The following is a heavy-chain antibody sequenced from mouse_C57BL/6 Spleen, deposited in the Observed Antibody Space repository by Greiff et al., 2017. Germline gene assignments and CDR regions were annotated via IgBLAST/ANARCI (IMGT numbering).Heavy chain of an antibody. CDR3: ARVPYYYGSSLIDV. D-gene: IGHD1-1*01. Sequence: EVQLQESGPGLVKPSQSLSLTCSVTGYSITSGYYWNWIRQFPGNKLEWMGYISYDGSNNYNPSLKNRISITRDTSKNQFFLKLNSVTTEDTATYYCARVPYYYGSSLIDVWGTGTTVTVSS. J-gene: IGHJ1*03. CDR1: GYSITSGYY. V-gene: IGHV3-6*01. CDR2: ISYDGSN.